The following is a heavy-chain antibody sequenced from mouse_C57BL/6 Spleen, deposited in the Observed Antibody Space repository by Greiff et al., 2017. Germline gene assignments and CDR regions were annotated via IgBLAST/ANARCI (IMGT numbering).Heavy chain of an antibody. D-gene: IGHD2-9*01. CDR1: GFTFSSYA. CDR2: ISDGGSYT. Sequence: EVKLVESGGGLVKPGGSLKLSCAASGFTFSSYAMSWVRQTPDKRLEWVATISDGGSYTYYPDNVKGRFTISRDNAKNNLYLQMSHLKSEDTAMYYCARDLLWLRRGDYYAMDYWGQGTSVTVSS. J-gene: IGHJ4*01. V-gene: IGHV5-4*01. CDR3: ARDLLWLRRGDYYAMDY.